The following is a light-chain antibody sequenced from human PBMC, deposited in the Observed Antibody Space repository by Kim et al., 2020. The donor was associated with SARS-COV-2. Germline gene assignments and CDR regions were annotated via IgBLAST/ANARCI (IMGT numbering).Light chain of an antibody. CDR1: SGHSSYA. CDR2: LNSDGSH. Sequence: SVKLTSTLSSGHSSYAIAWHQQQPEKGPRYLTKLNSDGSHSKGDGIPDRFSGSSSGAERYLTISSLQSEDEADYYCQTWGTGTWVFGGGTKLTVL. CDR3: QTWGTGTWV. J-gene: IGLJ3*02. V-gene: IGLV4-69*01.